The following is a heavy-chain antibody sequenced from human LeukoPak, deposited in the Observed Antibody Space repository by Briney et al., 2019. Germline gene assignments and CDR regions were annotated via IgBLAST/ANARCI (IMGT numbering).Heavy chain of an antibody. CDR3: ASRKLGNDY. CDR2: IYHTGST. D-gene: IGHD7-27*01. Sequence: SETLSLTCTISGGSVSDYYWSWIRQSPGKGLEWIGYIYHTGSTSYSPSLKSRVTISADTSQNQFSLKLSSVTAADTAVYYCASRKLGNDYWGQGTLVIVSS. CDR1: GGSVSDYY. J-gene: IGHJ4*02. V-gene: IGHV4-59*02.